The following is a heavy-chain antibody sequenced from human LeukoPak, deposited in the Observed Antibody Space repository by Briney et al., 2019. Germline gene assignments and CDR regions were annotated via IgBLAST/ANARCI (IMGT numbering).Heavy chain of an antibody. CDR1: GGSFSGYY. J-gene: IGHJ6*03. CDR3: ARTHYNIVLVPVAKIESYYYYYMDV. D-gene: IGHD2-2*01. V-gene: IGHV4-34*01. CDR2: INHSGST. Sequence: SETLSLTCAVYGGSFSGYYWSWIRQPPGKGLEWIGEINHSGSTNYNPSLKSRVTISVDTSKNQFSLRLSSVTAADTAVYYCARTHYNIVLVPVAKIESYYYYYMDVWGKGTTVTVSS.